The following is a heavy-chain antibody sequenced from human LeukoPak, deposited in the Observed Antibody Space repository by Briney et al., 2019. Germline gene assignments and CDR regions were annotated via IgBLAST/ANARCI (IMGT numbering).Heavy chain of an antibody. CDR2: ISAYNGNT. CDR1: GYTFTSYG. CDR3: ARSDYYDSSGYLNY. D-gene: IGHD3-22*01. J-gene: IGHJ4*02. Sequence: ASVKVSCKASGYTFTSYGISWVRQAPGQGLEWMGWISAYNGNTNYAQKLQGRVTMTTDTSTSTAYMELRSLRSDDTAVYYCARSDYYDSSGYLNYWGQGTLVTVSS. V-gene: IGHV1-18*01.